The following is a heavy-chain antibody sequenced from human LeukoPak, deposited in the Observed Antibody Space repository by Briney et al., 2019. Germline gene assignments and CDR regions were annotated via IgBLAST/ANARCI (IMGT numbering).Heavy chain of an antibody. CDR3: ARDRYDFWSGYSKGNGMDV. CDR2: INPNSGGT. D-gene: IGHD3-3*01. Sequence: ASVTVSCKASGYTFTGYYMHWVRQAPGQGLEWMGWINPNSGGTNYAQKFQGWVTMTRDTSISTAYMELSRLRSDDTAVYYCARDRYDFWSGYSKGNGMDVWGQGTTVTVSS. CDR1: GYTFTGYY. J-gene: IGHJ6*02. V-gene: IGHV1-2*04.